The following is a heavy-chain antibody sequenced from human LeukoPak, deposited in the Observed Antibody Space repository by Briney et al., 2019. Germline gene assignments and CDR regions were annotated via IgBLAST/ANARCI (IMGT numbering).Heavy chain of an antibody. D-gene: IGHD4-11*01. CDR1: GGTFSSYA. CDR3: ARGYSSGDEHYYYYYMDV. J-gene: IGHJ6*03. CDR2: IIPIFGTA. Sequence: SVKVSCKASGGTFSSYAISWVRQAPGQGLEWMGGIIPIFGTANYAQKFQGRVTITADESTSTAYMELSSLKSEDTAVYYCARGYSSGDEHYYYYYMDVWGKGTTVTVSS. V-gene: IGHV1-69*13.